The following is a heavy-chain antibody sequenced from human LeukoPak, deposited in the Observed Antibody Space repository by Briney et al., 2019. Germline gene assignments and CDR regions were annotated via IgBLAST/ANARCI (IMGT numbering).Heavy chain of an antibody. CDR2: IYSGGST. CDR1: GFTVRSNY. CDR3: VRDGFWTGYYRYDP. J-gene: IGHJ5*02. D-gene: IGHD3/OR15-3a*01. V-gene: IGHV3-66*02. Sequence: GGSLRLSCAASGFTVRSNYMSWVHQAPGKGLEWVSVIYSGGSTYYADSVKGRFTISGDNSKNTLYLQINSLRAEDTAVYYCVRDGFWTGYYRYDPWGQGTLVIVSS.